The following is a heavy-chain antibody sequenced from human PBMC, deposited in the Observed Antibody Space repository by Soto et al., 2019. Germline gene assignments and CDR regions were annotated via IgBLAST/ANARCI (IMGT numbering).Heavy chain of an antibody. V-gene: IGHV3-33*01. CDR1: GFTFSSYG. D-gene: IGHD5-12*01. CDR3: ARDVASRINWFDP. CDR2: IWYDGSNK. J-gene: IGHJ5*02. Sequence: PGGSLRLSCAASGFTFSSYGMHWVRQAPGKGLEWVAVIWYDGSNKYYADSVKGRFTISRDNSENTLYLQMNSLRAEDTAVYYCARDVASRINWFDPWGQGTLVTVSS.